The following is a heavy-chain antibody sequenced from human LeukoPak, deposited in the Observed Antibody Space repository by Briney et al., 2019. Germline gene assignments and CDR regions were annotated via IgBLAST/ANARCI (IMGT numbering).Heavy chain of an antibody. CDR2: ISGSGGNT. CDR1: GFTFSSYA. V-gene: IGHV3-23*01. Sequence: GGSLRLSCAASGFTFSSYAMSWVRQAPGKGLEWFSGISGSGGNTYYADSVKGRFTISRDNSKNTLYLQMHRLRAEETAVYYCAKHDRSSGWSVYYFDYWGQGTLVTVSS. CDR3: AKHDRSSGWSVYYFDY. D-gene: IGHD6-19*01. J-gene: IGHJ4*02.